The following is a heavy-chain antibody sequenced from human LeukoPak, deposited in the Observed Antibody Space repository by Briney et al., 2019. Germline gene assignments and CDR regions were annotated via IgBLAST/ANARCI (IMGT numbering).Heavy chain of an antibody. J-gene: IGHJ4*02. CDR2: IKGDGSSK. CDR1: GFTFSNYW. V-gene: IGHV3-7*03. CDR3: ARDPCTNGVCYDFDY. Sequence: PGGSLRLSCAASGFTFSNYWMSWVRQAPGKGLEWVANIKGDGSSKYYMDSVKGRFTISRDNAKNSPYLQMNSLRAEDTAVYYCARDPCTNGVCYDFDYWGQGTLVTVSS. D-gene: IGHD2-8*01.